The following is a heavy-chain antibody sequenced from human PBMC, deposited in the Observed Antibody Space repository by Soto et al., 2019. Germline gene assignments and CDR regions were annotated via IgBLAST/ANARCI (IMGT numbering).Heavy chain of an antibody. J-gene: IGHJ4*02. CDR3: AREYSSGWYGPEELDY. Sequence: APVKLSSKAPGYTITSHAMNWLRQDPRQGLEWMGWINTNTGNPTYAQGFTGRFVFSLDTSVSTAYLQICSLKAEDTAVYYCAREYSSGWYGPEELDYWGQGTLVTVSS. V-gene: IGHV7-4-1*01. D-gene: IGHD6-19*01. CDR2: INTNTGNP. CDR1: GYTITSHA.